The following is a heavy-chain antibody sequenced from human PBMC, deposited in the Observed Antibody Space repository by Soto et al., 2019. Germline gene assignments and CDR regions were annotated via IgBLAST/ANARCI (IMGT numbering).Heavy chain of an antibody. V-gene: IGHV1-18*01. J-gene: IGHJ6*02. CDR1: GYTFSNYG. CDR2: ISGYNGNT. Sequence: RASVKVSCKASGYTFSNYGISWVRQGPGQGLEWMGWISGYNGNTHYEEKVQDRIKMTTDTSTSTTYLELRSLRSDDTAVYYCARGSRAAAAYYYYGMDVWGQGTTVTVSS. D-gene: IGHD6-13*01. CDR3: ARGSRAAAAYYYYGMDV.